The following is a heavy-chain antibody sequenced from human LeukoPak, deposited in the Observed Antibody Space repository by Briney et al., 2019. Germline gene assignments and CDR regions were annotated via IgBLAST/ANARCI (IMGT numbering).Heavy chain of an antibody. CDR3: ARHLPHTVGATLIGVHFDY. D-gene: IGHD1-26*01. J-gene: IGHJ4*02. CDR1: GGSTSNYY. CDR2: ILYSGST. V-gene: IGHV4-59*08. Sequence: SAALSLTCTVSGGSTSNYYCSWIRQPPGKGLEWIGYILYSGSTNYNRSVKRRVGMLVDTSKIQFDLTLSSVNPADTAVYYCARHLPHTVGATLIGVHFDYWGQGTLVTVSS.